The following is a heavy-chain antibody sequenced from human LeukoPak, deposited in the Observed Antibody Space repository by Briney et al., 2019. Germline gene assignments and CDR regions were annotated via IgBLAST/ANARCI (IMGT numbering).Heavy chain of an antibody. CDR3: ARIHRYCSGGACYVLDN. J-gene: IGHJ4*02. CDR2: VYNSGST. CDR1: GGSVSGYY. Sequence: PSETLSLTCVVSGGSVSGYYWGWIRQPPGRGLEWIGYVYNSGSTNYNPSFKSRNTISVDASRNQFSLQLSSVTAADTAVYYCARIHRYCSGGACYVLDNWGQGTLVAVYS. D-gene: IGHD2-15*01. V-gene: IGHV4-59*02.